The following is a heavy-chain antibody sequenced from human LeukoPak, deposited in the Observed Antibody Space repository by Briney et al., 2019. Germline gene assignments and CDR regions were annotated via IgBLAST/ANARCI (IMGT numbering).Heavy chain of an antibody. J-gene: IGHJ4*02. CDR2: IYYSGST. Sequence: SETLSLTCTVSGGSISSYYWSWIRQPPGKGLEWIGYIYYSGSTNYNPSLKSRVTISVDTSKNQFSLKLTSVTAADTSVYYCARVMGYCSRGSCYHFDYWGQGILVTASS. CDR1: GGSISSYY. D-gene: IGHD2-15*01. V-gene: IGHV4-59*08. CDR3: ARVMGYCSRGSCYHFDY.